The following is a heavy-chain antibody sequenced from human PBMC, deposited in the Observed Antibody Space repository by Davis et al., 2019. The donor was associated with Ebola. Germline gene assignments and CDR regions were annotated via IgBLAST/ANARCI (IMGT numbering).Heavy chain of an antibody. Sequence: AASVKVSCKASGGTFSSYAISWVRQAPGQGLEWMGEIIPIFDTTNYAQKFQGRVTITADESTNTAYMELSSLRSEDSAVYYCARVSGSSGWYDWGQGTLVTVSS. V-gene: IGHV1-69*13. J-gene: IGHJ4*02. CDR2: IIPIFDTT. CDR1: GGTFSSYA. D-gene: IGHD6-19*01. CDR3: ARVSGSSGWYD.